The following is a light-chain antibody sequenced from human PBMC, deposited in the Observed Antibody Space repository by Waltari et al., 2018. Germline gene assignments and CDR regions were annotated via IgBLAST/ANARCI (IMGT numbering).Light chain of an antibody. CDR2: WAS. Sequence: DIVMTQSPDSLAVSLGERATINCKSSQSLLYSSNNKNYLPWYQRKPGQSPKLLISWASTRQAGVPDRFRGSGSGTDFTLTISSLQAGGVAVVYCQEYFDTRGEPTFGQGTKLELK. J-gene: IGKJ2*01. CDR1: QSLLYSSNNKNY. CDR3: QEYFDTRGEPT. V-gene: IGKV4-1*01.